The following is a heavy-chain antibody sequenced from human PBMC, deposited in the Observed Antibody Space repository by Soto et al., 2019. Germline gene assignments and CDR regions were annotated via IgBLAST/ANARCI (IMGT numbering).Heavy chain of an antibody. CDR3: TAESIAAHAAFDI. V-gene: IGHV3-15*01. D-gene: IGHD6-6*01. CDR1: GFTFSNAW. J-gene: IGHJ3*02. CDR2: IKSKTDGGTT. Sequence: GGSLRLSCAASGFTFSNAWMSWVRQAPGKGLEWVGRIKSKTDGGTTDYAAPVKGRFTISRDDSKNTLYLQMNSLKTEDTAVYYCTAESIAAHAAFDICGEGTMVTVS.